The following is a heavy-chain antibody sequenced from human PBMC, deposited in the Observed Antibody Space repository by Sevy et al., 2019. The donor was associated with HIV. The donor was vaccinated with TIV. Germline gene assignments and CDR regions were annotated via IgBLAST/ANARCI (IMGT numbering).Heavy chain of an antibody. Sequence: GESLRLSCVASGFTFSSYGMSWVRQAPGEGLECVSDISGSGGSTYYADSVRGRFTISRDNSKNTLYLQMNSLRADDTAVYYCAKETIRGTYNWFDPWGQGTLVTVSS. CDR1: GFTFSSYG. D-gene: IGHD3-10*01. V-gene: IGHV3-23*01. CDR2: ISGSGGST. J-gene: IGHJ5*02. CDR3: AKETIRGTYNWFDP.